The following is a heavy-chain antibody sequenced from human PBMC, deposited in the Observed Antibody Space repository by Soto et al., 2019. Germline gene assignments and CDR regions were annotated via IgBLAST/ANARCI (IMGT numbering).Heavy chain of an antibody. CDR1: GFTFSSYA. CDR2: ISYDGSNK. V-gene: IGHV3-30-3*01. D-gene: IGHD5-12*01. Sequence: QVQLVESGGGVVQPGRSLRLSCAASGFTFSSYAMHWVRQAPGKGLEWVAVISYDGSNKYYADSVKGRFTISRDNSKNTLYLQMNSLRAEDTAVYYCARDFGAEMATTTAADYWGQGTLVTVSS. J-gene: IGHJ4*02. CDR3: ARDFGAEMATTTAADY.